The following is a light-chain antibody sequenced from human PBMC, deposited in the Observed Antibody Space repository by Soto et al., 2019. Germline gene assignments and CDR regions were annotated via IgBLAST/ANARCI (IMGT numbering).Light chain of an antibody. CDR3: QQYNSYSRT. Sequence: DIQMTQSPSTLSATVGDRVSITCLASQSISNWLAWYQQKPGKAPNLLIYKPSSLENGVPSRLSGSGSETEFTLTISSLQPDDFATYYCQQYNSYSRTFDQGPQVAI. CDR1: QSISNW. CDR2: KPS. V-gene: IGKV1-5*03. J-gene: IGKJ1*01.